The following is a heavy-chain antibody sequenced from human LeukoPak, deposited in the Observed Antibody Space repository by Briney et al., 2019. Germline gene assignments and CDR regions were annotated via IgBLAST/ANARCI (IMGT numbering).Heavy chain of an antibody. CDR1: GLTFSSYS. CDR2: ISASGGDT. Sequence: GGSLRLSCVVSGLTFSSYSMSWVRQAPGKGLDWVSGISASGGDTWYPDSVKGRFTISRDNSKNTLFLQMSSLRVEDTTMYYCAKDAAGPEYWGQGTLVTVSS. V-gene: IGHV3-23*01. D-gene: IGHD6-13*01. CDR3: AKDAAGPEY. J-gene: IGHJ4*02.